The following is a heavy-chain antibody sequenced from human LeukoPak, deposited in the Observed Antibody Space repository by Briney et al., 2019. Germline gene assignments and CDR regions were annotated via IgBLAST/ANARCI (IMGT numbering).Heavy chain of an antibody. CDR2: INSDGSST. V-gene: IGHV3-74*01. J-gene: IGHJ4*02. CDR1: GFTFSGYW. D-gene: IGHD2-21*02. Sequence: TGGSLRLSCAASGFTFSGYWMSWVRQAPGKGLVWVSRINSDGSSTSYADSVKGRFTISRDNAKNTLYLQMNSLRAEDTAVYYCESEGWGGDCYSLDYWGRGPRVTVSS. CDR3: ESEGWGGDCYSLDY.